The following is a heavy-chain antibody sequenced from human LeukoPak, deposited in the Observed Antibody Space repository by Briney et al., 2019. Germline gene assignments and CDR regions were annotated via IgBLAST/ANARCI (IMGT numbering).Heavy chain of an antibody. V-gene: IGHV3-23*01. J-gene: IGHJ4*02. CDR1: GITLSNYG. D-gene: IGHD3-22*01. CDR3: ARRGVVIRVILVGFHKEAFYFDS. CDR2: ISDSGGST. Sequence: PGGSLRLSCAVSGITLSNYGMSWVRQAPGKGLEWVAGISDSGGSTNYADSVKGRFTISRDNPKNTLYLQMNSLRAEYTAVYFCARRGVVIRVILVGFHKEAFYFDSWGQGALVTVSS.